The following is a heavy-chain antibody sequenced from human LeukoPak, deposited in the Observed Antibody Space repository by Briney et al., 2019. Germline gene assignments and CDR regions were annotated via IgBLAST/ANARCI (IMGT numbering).Heavy chain of an antibody. CDR3: ARDQGSSTQDWFDP. CDR2: IWYDGSNK. J-gene: IGHJ5*02. Sequence: GGSLRLSCAATGFTFSSYGMHWVRQAPGKGLEWVAVIWYDGSNKYYADSVKGRFTISRDNSKNTLYLQMNSLRAEDTAVYYCARDQGSSTQDWFDPWGQGTLVTVFS. CDR1: GFTFSSYG. V-gene: IGHV3-33*01. D-gene: IGHD2-2*01.